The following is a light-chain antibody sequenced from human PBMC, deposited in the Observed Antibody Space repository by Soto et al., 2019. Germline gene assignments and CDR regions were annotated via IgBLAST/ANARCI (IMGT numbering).Light chain of an antibody. Sequence: EIVMTQSPATLSVSPGERATLSCRASQSVSSNLAWYQQKPGQAPRLLIYDASTRATGIPARFSGSGSGTEFTLTIRSLKSEDFAVYYCQQYNNWPPSITFGQGTRLEIK. J-gene: IGKJ5*01. CDR3: QQYNNWPPSIT. CDR2: DAS. CDR1: QSVSSN. V-gene: IGKV3-15*01.